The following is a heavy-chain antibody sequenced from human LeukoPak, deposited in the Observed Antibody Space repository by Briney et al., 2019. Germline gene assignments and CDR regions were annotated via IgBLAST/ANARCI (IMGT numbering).Heavy chain of an antibody. CDR1: GFTFSSYA. V-gene: IGHV3-23*01. D-gene: IGHD6-19*01. Sequence: GGSLRLSCAASGFTFSSYAMSWVRQAPGKGLEWISTISGSAGSTYYADSVKGRFTISRDNSRNTLYLQMNSLRAEDTAVYYCARDSSGWYGVRYFDYWGQGTLVTVSS. J-gene: IGHJ4*02. CDR2: ISGSAGST. CDR3: ARDSSGWYGVRYFDY.